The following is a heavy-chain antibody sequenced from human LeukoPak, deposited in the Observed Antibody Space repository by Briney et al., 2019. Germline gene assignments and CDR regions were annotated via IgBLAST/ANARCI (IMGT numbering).Heavy chain of an antibody. CDR2: VYYSGST. D-gene: IGHD3-22*01. CDR1: GGSISTYH. J-gene: IGHJ5*02. V-gene: IGHV4-59*08. Sequence: PSETLSLTCAVSGGSISTYHWSWIRQPPGKGLEWIGYVYYSGSTTSNPSLKSRVTISVDTSKNQFSLKLSSVTAADTAVYYCARRDSSGYYSWFDPWGQGTLVTVSS. CDR3: ARRDSSGYYSWFDP.